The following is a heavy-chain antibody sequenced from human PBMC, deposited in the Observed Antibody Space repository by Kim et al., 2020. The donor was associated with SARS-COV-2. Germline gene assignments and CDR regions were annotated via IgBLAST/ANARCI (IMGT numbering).Heavy chain of an antibody. D-gene: IGHD6-13*01. J-gene: IGHJ4*02. V-gene: IGHV3-23*01. CDR3: AKDRYSSSPYYFDY. Sequence: ADAVKGRFTHSGDKSKTTRYLKMNSLRAEDTAVYYCAKDRYSSSPYYFDYWGQGTLVTVSS.